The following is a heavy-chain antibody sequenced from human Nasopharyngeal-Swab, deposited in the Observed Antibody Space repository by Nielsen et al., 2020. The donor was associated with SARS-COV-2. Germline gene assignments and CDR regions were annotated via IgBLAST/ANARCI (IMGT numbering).Heavy chain of an antibody. V-gene: IGHV4-34*01. J-gene: IGHJ4*02. CDR2: ISRSGRT. CDR1: GGSFSGYY. CDR3: ARQGVPIRGWFKDYDRTAYEY. Sequence: SETLSLTCAVYGGSFSGYYWSWIRQSPGKGLEWIGEISRSGRTNYNPSLNSRVTISLDTSKNQFSLNVTSVTAADTAVYYCARQGVPIRGWFKDYDRTAYEYWGQGTLVTVSS. D-gene: IGHD3-22*01.